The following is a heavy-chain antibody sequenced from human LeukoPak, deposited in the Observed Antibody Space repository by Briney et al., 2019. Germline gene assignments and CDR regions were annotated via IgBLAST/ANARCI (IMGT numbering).Heavy chain of an antibody. V-gene: IGHV4-59*01. D-gene: IGHD5-18*01. CDR3: ARSPGGFSYGYYADY. CDR2: IYYSGST. CDR1: GGSINSYY. Sequence: SETLSLTCAVSGGSINSYYWSWIRQPPGKGLEWIGYIYYSGSTKTNPSLKSRVSISVDTSKNQFSLKLSSVTAADTAIYYCARSPGGFSYGYYADYWGQGTLVTVSS. J-gene: IGHJ4*02.